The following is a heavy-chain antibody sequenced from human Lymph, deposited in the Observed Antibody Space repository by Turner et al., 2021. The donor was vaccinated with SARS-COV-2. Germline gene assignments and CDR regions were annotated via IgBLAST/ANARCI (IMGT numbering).Heavy chain of an antibody. CDR3: ARDIPTTADSFDY. J-gene: IGHJ4*02. CDR2: ISSSSSYR. V-gene: IGHV3-21*01. CDR1: EFTFSTYS. Sequence: EVQLVESGGGLVKPGGSLRLSCAASEFTFSTYSMNWVRQAPGKGLEWISSISSSSSYRYYADSVKGRFTISRADAKNSLYLQMNSLRAEDTAVYYCARDIPTTADSFDYWGQGTLVTVSS. D-gene: IGHD4-17*01.